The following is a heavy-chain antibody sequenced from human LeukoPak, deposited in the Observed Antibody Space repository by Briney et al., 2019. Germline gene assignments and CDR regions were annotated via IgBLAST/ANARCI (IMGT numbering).Heavy chain of an antibody. Sequence: SETLSLTCTVSGGSISSSSYYWGLIRQPPGKGLEWIGSIYYSGSTYYNPSLKSRVTISVDTSKNQFSLKLSSVTAADTAVYYCARHVRYSADGSSPWHYFDYWGQGTLVTVSS. J-gene: IGHJ4*02. V-gene: IGHV4-39*01. D-gene: IGHD5-12*01. CDR2: IYYSGST. CDR1: GGSISSSSYY. CDR3: ARHVRYSADGSSPWHYFDY.